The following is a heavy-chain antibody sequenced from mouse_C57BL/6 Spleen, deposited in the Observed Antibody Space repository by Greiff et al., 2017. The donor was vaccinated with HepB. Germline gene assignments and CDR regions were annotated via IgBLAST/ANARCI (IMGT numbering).Heavy chain of an antibody. V-gene: IGHV1-50*01. CDR2: IDPSDSYT. CDR1: GYTFTSYW. Sequence: QVQLQQPGAELVKPGASVKLSCKASGYTFTSYWMQWVKQRPGQGLEWIGEIDPSDSYTNYNHKFKGKATLTVDTSSSTAYMQRISLTSEDSAVYSCARSGGSSYEKAYWGQGTLVTVSA. J-gene: IGHJ3*01. CDR3: ARSGGSSYEKAY. D-gene: IGHD1-1*01.